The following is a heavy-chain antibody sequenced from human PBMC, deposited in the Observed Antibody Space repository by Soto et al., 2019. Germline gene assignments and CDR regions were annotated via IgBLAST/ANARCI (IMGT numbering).Heavy chain of an antibody. J-gene: IGHJ4*02. CDR1: GFTFSRYV. V-gene: IGHV3-23*01. D-gene: IGHD2-2*01. CDR2: INSNGDST. Sequence: EVQLLESGGGLVQTGGSLRLSCVASGFTFSRYVMSWVRQAPGKGLEWVSTINSNGDSTYYADSVKGRFTISRDNSRNSLYLQVNSLRAEDTAVYYCARVPDLDYCSRTSCLYYFYYWGQGALVTVSS. CDR3: ARVPDLDYCSRTSCLYYFYY.